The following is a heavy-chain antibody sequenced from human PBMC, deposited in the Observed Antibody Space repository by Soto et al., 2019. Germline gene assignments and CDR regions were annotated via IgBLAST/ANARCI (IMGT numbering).Heavy chain of an antibody. CDR1: GYTFTSYY. CDR3: ARDRYYGSGSYYSFDY. Sequence: ASAKVSCKASGYTFTSYYMHWVRQAPGQGLEWMGIINPSGGSTSYAQKFQGRVTMTRDTSTSTVYMELSSLRSEDTAVYYCARDRYYGSGSYYSFDYWGQGTRVTVSS. D-gene: IGHD3-10*01. V-gene: IGHV1-46*01. CDR2: INPSGGST. J-gene: IGHJ4*02.